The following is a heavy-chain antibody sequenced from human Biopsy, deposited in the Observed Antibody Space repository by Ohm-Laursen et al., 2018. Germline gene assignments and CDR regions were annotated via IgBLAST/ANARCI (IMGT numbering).Heavy chain of an antibody. CDR2: VYYSGST. D-gene: IGHD3-3*01. CDR1: GGSISSRNHY. Sequence: SETLSLTCSVSGGSISSRNHYWGWLRQPPGKGLEWIGHVYYSGSTFYNSSLESRVTVSVDTSKNQFHLRLTSMSASDTAVYYCARHSLDDLWSGAHYYFDYWGLGTLVTVSS. CDR3: ARHSLDDLWSGAHYYFDY. V-gene: IGHV4-39*01. J-gene: IGHJ4*02.